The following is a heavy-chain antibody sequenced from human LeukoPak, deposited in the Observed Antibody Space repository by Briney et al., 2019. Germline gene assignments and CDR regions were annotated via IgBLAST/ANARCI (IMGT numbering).Heavy chain of an antibody. D-gene: IGHD1-26*01. CDR2: INHSGST. CDR1: GGSFSGYY. V-gene: IGHV4-34*01. J-gene: IGHJ4*02. CDR3: ARLIVGAHAHTDY. Sequence: SETLSLTCAVYGGSFSGYYWSWIRQPPGKGLEGIGEINHSGSTNYNPSLKSRVTISVDTSKNQFSLKLSSVTAADTAVYYCARLIVGAHAHTDYWGQGTLATVSS.